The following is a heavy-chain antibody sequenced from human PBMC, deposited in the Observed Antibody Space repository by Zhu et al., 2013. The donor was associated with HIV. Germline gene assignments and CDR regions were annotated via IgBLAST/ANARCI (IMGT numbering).Heavy chain of an antibody. Sequence: QVQLVQSGAEVKKPGSSVKVSCKASGGTFSSYAISWVRQAPGQGLEWMGGIIPIFGTANYAQKFQGRVTITADESTSTAYMELSSLRSEDTAVYYCARVRGLALGGATYGMDVVGPRDHGSPSP. J-gene: IGHJ6*02. CDR3: ARVRGLALGGATYGMDV. CDR2: IIPIFGTA. CDR1: GGTFSSYA. V-gene: IGHV1-69*01. D-gene: IGHD3-16*01.